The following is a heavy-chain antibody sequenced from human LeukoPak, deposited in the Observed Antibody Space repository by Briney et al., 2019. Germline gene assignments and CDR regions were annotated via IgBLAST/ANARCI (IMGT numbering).Heavy chain of an antibody. Sequence: PSETLSLTCTVSSDSIFTSNWWSWVRQPPGKGLEWIGQIFHSGSTSYSPSLKSRVTISVDTSKNQFSLKLSSVTAADTAVYYCARLVPAALSYYYYMDVWGKGTTVTISS. V-gene: IGHV4-4*02. J-gene: IGHJ6*03. CDR2: IFHSGST. CDR1: SDSIFTSNW. D-gene: IGHD2-2*01. CDR3: ARLVPAALSYYYYMDV.